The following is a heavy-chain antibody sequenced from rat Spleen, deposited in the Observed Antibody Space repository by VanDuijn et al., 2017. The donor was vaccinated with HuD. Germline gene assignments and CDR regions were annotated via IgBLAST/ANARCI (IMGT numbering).Heavy chain of an antibody. V-gene: IGHV3-3*01. D-gene: IGHD1-1*01. CDR1: GYSITSNF. J-gene: IGHJ3*01. Sequence: EVQLQESGPGLVKPSQSLSLTCSVTGYSITSNFWGWIRKFPGNKMEWMGYLNSAGTTNYNPSLNSRISITRDTSKNQFFLQVNSVSSEDTATYYCARSDGVHYYLPFADWGQGTLVTASS. CDR3: ARSDGVHYYLPFAD. CDR2: LNSAGTT.